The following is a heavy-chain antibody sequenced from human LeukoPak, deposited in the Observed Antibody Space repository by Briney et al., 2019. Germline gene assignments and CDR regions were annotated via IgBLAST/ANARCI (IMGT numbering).Heavy chain of an antibody. Sequence: ASVKVSCKSSGYTFTSYDINWVRQATGQGLEWMGWMNPNSGNTGYAQKFQGRVTMTRNTSISTAYMELSSLRSEDTAVYYCARIDQNSGSYSDYWGRGTLVTVSS. CDR2: MNPNSGNT. D-gene: IGHD1-26*01. CDR1: GYTFTSYD. CDR3: ARIDQNSGSYSDY. J-gene: IGHJ4*02. V-gene: IGHV1-8*01.